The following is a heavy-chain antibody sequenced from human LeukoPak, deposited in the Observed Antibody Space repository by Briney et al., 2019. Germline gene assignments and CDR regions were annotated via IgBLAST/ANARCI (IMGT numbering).Heavy chain of an antibody. CDR1: GFTFNTYL. Sequence: GGSLRLSCAASGFTFNTYLMHWVRQAPGKGLDWLALISGDGSLTVYADSVKGRFAIFRDNTRNMVFLQMNNLRAEDTALYFCARDGETTIPLDYWGQGTVVTVSS. CDR3: ARDGETTIPLDY. J-gene: IGHJ4*02. V-gene: IGHV3-74*01. D-gene: IGHD4-11*01. CDR2: ISGDGSLT.